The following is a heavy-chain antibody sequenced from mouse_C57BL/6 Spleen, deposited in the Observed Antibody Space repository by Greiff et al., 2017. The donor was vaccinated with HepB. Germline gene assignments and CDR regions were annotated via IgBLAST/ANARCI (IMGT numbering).Heavy chain of an antibody. CDR3: ASQGDGYYVSYWYFDV. Sequence: QVQLQQPGAELVKPGASVKMSCKASGYTFTSYWITWVKQRPGQGLEWIGDIYPGSGSTNYNEKFKSKATLTVDTSSSTAYMQLSSLTSEDSAVYYGASQGDGYYVSYWYFDVWGTGTTVTVSS. D-gene: IGHD2-3*01. CDR2: IYPGSGST. J-gene: IGHJ1*03. CDR1: GYTFTSYW. V-gene: IGHV1-55*01.